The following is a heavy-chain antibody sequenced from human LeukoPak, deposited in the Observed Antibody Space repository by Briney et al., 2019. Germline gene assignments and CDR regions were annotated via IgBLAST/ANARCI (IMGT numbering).Heavy chain of an antibody. Sequence: ASVEVSCRASGYTFTGYYMHWVRQAPGQGLEWMGWSNPNSGGTNYARKFQGRVTMTRDTSISTAYMELSSLRSDDTAVFYCARGNIATRRGENWFDPWGQGTLVTVSS. CDR1: GYTFTGYY. D-gene: IGHD6-6*01. J-gene: IGHJ5*02. CDR2: SNPNSGGT. CDR3: ARGNIATRRGENWFDP. V-gene: IGHV1-2*02.